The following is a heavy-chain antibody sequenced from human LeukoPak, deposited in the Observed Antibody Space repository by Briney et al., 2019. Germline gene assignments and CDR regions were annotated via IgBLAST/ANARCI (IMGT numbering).Heavy chain of an antibody. V-gene: IGHV3-23*01. Sequence: GRSLRLSCAASGFAFSSYAMNWVRQPPGKGLEWVSAINGNGGSTYYADSVKGRFTISRDNSKNTLYLQMNSLRAEDTAMYYCTKAPPGKFDPWGQGTLVTVSS. CDR3: TKAPPGKFDP. D-gene: IGHD3-10*01. CDR1: GFAFSSYA. J-gene: IGHJ5*02. CDR2: INGNGGST.